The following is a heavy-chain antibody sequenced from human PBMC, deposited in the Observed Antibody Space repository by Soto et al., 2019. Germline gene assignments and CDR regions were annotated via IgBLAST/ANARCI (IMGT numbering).Heavy chain of an antibody. CDR3: VSGYPLVGFDY. Sequence: QLQLQESGPGLVKPSETLSLTCTVSGGSISSSDYYWGWIRQPPGKGLEWIGNIYYSGSASYNPSLKSRVTISVDTPKNQVSLKLSSVTAADTAVYICVSGYPLVGFDYCGQGTLVTVSS. D-gene: IGHD5-18*01. CDR2: IYYSGSA. J-gene: IGHJ4*02. CDR1: GGSISSSDYY. V-gene: IGHV4-39*01.